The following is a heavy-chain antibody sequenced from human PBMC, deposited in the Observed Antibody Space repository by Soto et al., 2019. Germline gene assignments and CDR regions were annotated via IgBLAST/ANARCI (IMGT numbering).Heavy chain of an antibody. CDR2: ISGTDDYT. CDR3: AKSSRQYA. Sequence: GGSRRLACASTGVTFINYAITWAPQAPGEGLEWVSSISGTDDYTYYADSVKGRFTISRDNARNTLFLHIDNLRAGDTPVYYCAKSSRQYAWG. CDR1: GVTFINYA. J-gene: IGHJ3*01. D-gene: IGHD6-19*01. V-gene: IGHV3-23*01.